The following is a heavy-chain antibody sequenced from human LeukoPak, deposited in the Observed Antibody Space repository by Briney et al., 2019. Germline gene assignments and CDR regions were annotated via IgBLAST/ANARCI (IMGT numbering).Heavy chain of an antibody. Sequence: GGSLRLSCAASGFTFSSYAMHWVREAPGKGLEYVSAISSNGGSTYYANSVKGRFTISRDNSKNTLYLQMGSLRAEDMAVYYCARSDSSGYPDYYYYSMDVWGKGTTVTVSS. D-gene: IGHD3-22*01. J-gene: IGHJ6*03. CDR1: GFTFSSYA. CDR3: ARSDSSGYPDYYYYSMDV. V-gene: IGHV3-64*01. CDR2: ISSNGGST.